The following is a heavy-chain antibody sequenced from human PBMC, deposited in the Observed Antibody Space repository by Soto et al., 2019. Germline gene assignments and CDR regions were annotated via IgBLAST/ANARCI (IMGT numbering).Heavy chain of an antibody. V-gene: IGHV3-23*01. D-gene: IGHD3-16*01. J-gene: IGHJ2*01. CDR1: GFTFSSYA. CDR2: ISGSGGST. Sequence: EVQLLESGGGLVQPGGSLRLSCAASGFTFSSYAMSWVRQAPGKGLEWVSAISGSGGSTYYADSVKGRFTISRDNSKNTLYLQMNSLRAEDTAVYYCAGGSYLYWYLDLWGRGTLVTVSS. CDR3: AGGSYLYWYLDL.